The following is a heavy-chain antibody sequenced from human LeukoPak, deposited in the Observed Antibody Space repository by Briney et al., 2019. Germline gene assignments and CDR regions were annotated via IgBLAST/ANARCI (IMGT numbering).Heavy chain of an antibody. V-gene: IGHV4-39*01. Sequence: SETLSLTCTVSGGSISSGGYYWGWIPQPPGKGLDWIGNNNCSASNYPNPSLKSRVTISVDASKSQFSLKLSSVTAADTAVYSCARKYCSGGSCYSSSWFDPWGQGTLVTVSS. CDR3: ARKYCSGGSCYSSSWFDP. CDR1: GGSISSGGYY. CDR2: NNCSASN. D-gene: IGHD2-15*01. J-gene: IGHJ5*02.